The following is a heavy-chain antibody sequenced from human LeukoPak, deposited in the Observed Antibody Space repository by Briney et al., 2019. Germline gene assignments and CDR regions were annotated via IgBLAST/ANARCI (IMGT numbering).Heavy chain of an antibody. CDR3: ARRYSPRGYSYDS. D-gene: IGHD5-18*01. CDR1: GVSSSGNH. J-gene: IGHJ4*02. Sequence: SETLSLTCAVDGVSSSGNHWSWIRQPPGKGLEWIAEISHSGNTNYKSSLKSRVSISLDTSKNQISLKINSVTAADTAMYYCARRYSPRGYSYDSWGQGTLVTVSS. V-gene: IGHV4-34*01. CDR2: ISHSGNT.